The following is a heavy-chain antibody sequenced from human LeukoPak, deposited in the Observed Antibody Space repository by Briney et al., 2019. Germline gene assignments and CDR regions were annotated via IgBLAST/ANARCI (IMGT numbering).Heavy chain of an antibody. D-gene: IGHD3-10*01. CDR1: GYSISSGYY. J-gene: IGHJ5*02. Sequence: SETLCLTCAVSGYSISSGYYWSWIRQPPGKGLAWIGRIYQSGGAYYNSSLKSRVTISVDTSNNQFSLNLSSVTAADMAVYYCAREKGRYWYDPWGQGTLVTVSS. CDR2: IYQSGGA. V-gene: IGHV4-38-2*02. CDR3: AREKGRYWYDP.